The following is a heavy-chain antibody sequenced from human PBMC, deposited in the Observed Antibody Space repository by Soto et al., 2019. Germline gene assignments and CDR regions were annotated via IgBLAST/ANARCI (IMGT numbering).Heavy chain of an antibody. Sequence: GGSLRLPCAGSGFTSSTYAMSWVRQAPGKGLEWVSVISGSGGDTYYADSVKGRFTISRDNSKNTLSLQMNSLRAEDTAVYYFAKARDGDTRYPGSYWRRGTHVTGSS. CDR1: GFTSSTYA. D-gene: IGHD2-21*02. V-gene: IGHV3-23*01. CDR2: ISGSGGDT. CDR3: AKARDGDTRYPGSY. J-gene: IGHJ1*01.